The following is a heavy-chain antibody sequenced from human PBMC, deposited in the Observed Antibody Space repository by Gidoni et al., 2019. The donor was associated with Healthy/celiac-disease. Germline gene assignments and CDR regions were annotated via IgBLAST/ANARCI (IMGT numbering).Heavy chain of an antibody. J-gene: IGHJ5*02. CDR3: ARVGGSYENWFDP. V-gene: IGHV3-30-3*01. Sequence: QVQRVESGGGGVQPGRSLRLSCAAAGCTFSSYAMHWVRQAPGKGLEWVAVISYDGSNKYYADSVKGRFTISRDNSKNTLYLQMNSLRAEDTAVYYCARVGGSYENWFDPWGQGTLVTVSS. CDR1: GCTFSSYA. D-gene: IGHD1-26*01. CDR2: ISYDGSNK.